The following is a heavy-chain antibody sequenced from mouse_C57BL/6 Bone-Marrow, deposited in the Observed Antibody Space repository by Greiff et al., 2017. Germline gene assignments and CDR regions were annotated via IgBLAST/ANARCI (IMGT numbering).Heavy chain of an antibody. Sequence: QVQLQQPGAELVKPGASVKLSCKASGYTFTSYWMHWVKQRPGQGLEWIGMIHPNSGSTNYNEKFKSKATLTVDKSSSTAYMQLSSLTSEDSAVXDCARDYYGSSYWDCDVWGTGTTGTVSS. CDR3: ARDYYGSSYWDCDV. J-gene: IGHJ1*03. V-gene: IGHV1-64*01. CDR2: IHPNSGST. CDR1: GYTFTSYW. D-gene: IGHD1-1*01.